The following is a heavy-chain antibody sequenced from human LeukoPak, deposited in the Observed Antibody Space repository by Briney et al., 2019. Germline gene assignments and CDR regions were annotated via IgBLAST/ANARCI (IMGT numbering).Heavy chain of an antibody. Sequence: GGSLRLSCAASGFTFSNYAMSWVRQAPGKGLEWVSDISGSGGSTYYADSVKGRFTISRDNSKDTLDLQMNSLRAEDTAVYYCAKHPIVGATGNFDYWGQGTLVTVSP. V-gene: IGHV3-23*01. CDR3: AKHPIVGATGNFDY. D-gene: IGHD1-26*01. J-gene: IGHJ4*02. CDR1: GFTFSNYA. CDR2: ISGSGGST.